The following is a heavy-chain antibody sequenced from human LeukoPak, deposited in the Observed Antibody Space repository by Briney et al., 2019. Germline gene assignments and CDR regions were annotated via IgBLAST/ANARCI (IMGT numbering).Heavy chain of an antibody. CDR2: ISSSSSYI. J-gene: IGHJ6*03. CDR1: GFTFSSYS. D-gene: IGHD2-15*01. V-gene: IGHV3-21*01. Sequence: PGGSLRLSCAASGFTFSSYSMNWVRQAPGKGLEWVSSISSSSSYIYYADSVKGRFTISGDNAKNSLYLQMNSLRAEDTAVYYCARVECSGGSCYLSDYYYYYMDVWGKGTTVTVSS. CDR3: ARVECSGGSCYLSDYYYYYMDV.